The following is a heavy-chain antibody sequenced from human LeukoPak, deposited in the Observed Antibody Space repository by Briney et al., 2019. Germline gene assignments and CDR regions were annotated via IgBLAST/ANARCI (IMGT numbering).Heavy chain of an antibody. CDR2: INPNSGGT. J-gene: IGHJ5*02. CDR1: GYTFTGYY. V-gene: IGHV1-2*02. Sequence: ASVKVSCKASGYTFTGYYMHWVRQAPGQGLEWMGWINPNSGGTNYAQKFQGRVTMTRDTSISAAYMELSRLRSDDTAVYYCAREPSLPIAAAGNWFDPWGQGTLVTVSS. D-gene: IGHD6-13*01. CDR3: AREPSLPIAAAGNWFDP.